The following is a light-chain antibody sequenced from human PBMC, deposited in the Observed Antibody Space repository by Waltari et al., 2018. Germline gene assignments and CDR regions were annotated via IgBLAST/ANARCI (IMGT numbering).Light chain of an antibody. CDR1: RSDVGRYKY. J-gene: IGLJ3*02. Sequence: QSPLTQPASVSGSPGQSITISCSGTRSDVGRYKYVPWFQQLPGKAPKLMIYDVNNRPSGVSTRFSGSKSGNTASLTISGLQAEDEADYYCSSYTADTTRVFGGGTKLTVL. CDR3: SSYTADTTRV. V-gene: IGLV2-14*03. CDR2: DVN.